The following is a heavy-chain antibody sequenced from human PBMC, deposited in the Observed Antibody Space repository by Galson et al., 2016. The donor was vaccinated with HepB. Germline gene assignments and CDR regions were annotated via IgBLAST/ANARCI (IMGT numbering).Heavy chain of an antibody. Sequence: SETLSLTCVVSGDSISTSNWWSWVRQTPGKGLEWIGEIYHSGSTNYNPSLKSRVTISVDKSKNQFSLKVSSVTATDTAVYYCTRARDSGDYPLGAFDVWGQGTLVTVSS. J-gene: IGHJ3*01. CDR3: TRARDSGDYPLGAFDV. CDR2: IYHSGST. D-gene: IGHD4-17*01. V-gene: IGHV4-4*02. CDR1: GDSISTSNW.